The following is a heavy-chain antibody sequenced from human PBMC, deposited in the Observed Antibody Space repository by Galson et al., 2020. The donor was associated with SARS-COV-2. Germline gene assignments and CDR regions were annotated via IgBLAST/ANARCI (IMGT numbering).Heavy chain of an antibody. V-gene: IGHV3-43D*04. Sequence: ESLKISCAASGFTFDDYAMHWVRQAPGKGLEWVSLISWDGGSTYYADSVKGRFTISRDNSKNSLYLQMNSLRAEDTALYYCAKDMSYDSSGYIVYWGQGTLVTVSS. CDR3: AKDMSYDSSGYIVY. CDR2: ISWDGGST. D-gene: IGHD3-22*01. J-gene: IGHJ4*02. CDR1: GFTFDDYA.